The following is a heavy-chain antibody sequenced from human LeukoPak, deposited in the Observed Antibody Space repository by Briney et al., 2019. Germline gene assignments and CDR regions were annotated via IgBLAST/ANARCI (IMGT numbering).Heavy chain of an antibody. V-gene: IGHV1-18*01. CDR3: ARMVPAAISGWFDP. CDR2: ISAYNGNT. CDR1: GYTFTSYG. J-gene: IGHJ5*02. Sequence: ASVKVSCKASGYTFTSYGISWVRQAPGQGLEWMGWISAYNGNTNYAQKLQGRVTMTTDTSTSTAYMELRGLRSDDTAVYYCARMVPAAISGWFDPWGQGTLVTVSS. D-gene: IGHD2-2*01.